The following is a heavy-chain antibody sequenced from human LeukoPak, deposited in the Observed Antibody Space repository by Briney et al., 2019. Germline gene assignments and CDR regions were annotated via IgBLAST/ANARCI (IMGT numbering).Heavy chain of an antibody. CDR1: GYTFTSYA. D-gene: IGHD6-13*01. J-gene: IGHJ4*02. V-gene: IGHV7-4-1*02. CDR3: AREVDPGIAAAGTQAPDY. Sequence: ASVKVSCKASGYTFTSYAMNWVRQAPGQGLEWMGLINTNTGNPTYAQGFTGRFVFSLDTSVSTAYLQISSLKAEDTAVYYCAREVDPGIAAAGTQAPDYWGQGTLVTVSS. CDR2: INTNTGNP.